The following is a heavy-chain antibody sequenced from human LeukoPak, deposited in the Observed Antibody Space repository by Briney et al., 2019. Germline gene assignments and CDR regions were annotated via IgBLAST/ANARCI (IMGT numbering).Heavy chain of an antibody. V-gene: IGHV3-7*01. J-gene: IGHJ4*02. D-gene: IGHD6-19*01. CDR1: GFTFSLYW. CDR2: INPDGSQK. Sequence: GGSLRLSCAASGFTFSLYWMTWVRQSPGKGLEWVADINPDGSQKYSVDSVKGRFTISRDNAKNSLFLQMNSLRAEDTAVYYCAKRSAESSGYFNYWGQGILVTVSS. CDR3: AKRSAESSGYFNY.